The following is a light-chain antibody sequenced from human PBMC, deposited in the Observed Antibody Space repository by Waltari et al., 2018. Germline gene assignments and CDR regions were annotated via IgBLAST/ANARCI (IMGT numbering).Light chain of an antibody. V-gene: IGKV3-15*01. CDR1: QSVSSN. J-gene: IGKJ4*01. CDR2: GAS. Sequence: EIVMTQSPATLSVSPGERATLSCRASQSVSSNLAWYQQKPGQAPRLLIYGASPRATGIPARFSGSGSGTEFTLTISSLQSEDFAVYYCQQYNNWPPLTLGGGTKVEIK. CDR3: QQYNNWPPLT.